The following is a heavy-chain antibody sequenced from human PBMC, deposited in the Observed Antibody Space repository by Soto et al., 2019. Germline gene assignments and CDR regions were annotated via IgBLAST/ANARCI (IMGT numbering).Heavy chain of an antibody. CDR2: INPNSGGT. J-gene: IGHJ4*02. CDR3: ARDRRMATLTDYSEY. V-gene: IGHV1-2*04. D-gene: IGHD5-12*01. Sequence: ASVNVSCKASGYTFTGNYMHCVRQAPGQGLEWMGWINPNSGGTNYAQKFQGWVTMTRDTSISTAYMELSRLRSDDTAVYYCARDRRMATLTDYSEYWGKGNMVSVSS. CDR1: GYTFTGNY.